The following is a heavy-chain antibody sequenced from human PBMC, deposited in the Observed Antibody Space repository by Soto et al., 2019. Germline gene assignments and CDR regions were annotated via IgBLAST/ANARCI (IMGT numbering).Heavy chain of an antibody. D-gene: IGHD5-12*01. CDR3: ATNEGRDGYSFDY. V-gene: IGHV1-69*13. CDR1: GVTFSRQD. Sequence: AASVKVSCKASGVTFSRQDMRWVRQAPGQGLEWMGGIIPIFGTPQCAEKFQDRVTITADESTSTAYMELSSLTSEDTAVYYCATNEGRDGYSFDYWGQGTLVTVSS. J-gene: IGHJ4*02. CDR2: IIPIFGTP.